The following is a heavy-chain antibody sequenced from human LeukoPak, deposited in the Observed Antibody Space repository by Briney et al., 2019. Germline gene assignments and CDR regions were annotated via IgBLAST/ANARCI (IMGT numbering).Heavy chain of an antibody. CDR2: IYPADSHT. Sequence: KAGESLKISCKGSGYSFTNYWIGWVRQMPGKGLEWMGIIYPADSHTTYSPSFQGQVTISVDKSITTAYLQWSSLRASDTAVYYCARRYGHSSDYWGQGTLVAVSS. D-gene: IGHD4-17*01. CDR1: GYSFTNYW. CDR3: ARRYGHSSDY. J-gene: IGHJ4*02. V-gene: IGHV5-51*01.